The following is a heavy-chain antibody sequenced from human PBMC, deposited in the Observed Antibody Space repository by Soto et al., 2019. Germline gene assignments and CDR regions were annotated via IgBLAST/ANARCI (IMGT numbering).Heavy chain of an antibody. CDR1: VGTFSSYA. Sequence: SVKVSCEASVGTFSSYAISCVRQAPGQGLEWMGGIIPIFGTANYAQKFQGRVTITADESTSTAYMELSSLRSEDTAVYYCARESSDYYDSSGYDPHDAFDIWGQGTMVTVSS. V-gene: IGHV1-69*13. D-gene: IGHD3-22*01. CDR3: ARESSDYYDSSGYDPHDAFDI. CDR2: IIPIFGTA. J-gene: IGHJ3*02.